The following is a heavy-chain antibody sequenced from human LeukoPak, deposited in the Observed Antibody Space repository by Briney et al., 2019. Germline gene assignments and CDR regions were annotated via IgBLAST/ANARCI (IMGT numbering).Heavy chain of an antibody. D-gene: IGHD2-15*01. J-gene: IGHJ4*02. Sequence: KAGGSLRLSCAASGFTFSSYSMSWVRQAPGKGLEWVSYISRSGSTIYYADSVKGRFTISRDDAKNSLYLQMNSLRAEDTAVYYCARRDPRELLLEYYFDYWGQGTLVTVSS. V-gene: IGHV3-48*01. CDR2: ISRSGSTI. CDR1: GFTFSSYS. CDR3: ARRDPRELLLEYYFDY.